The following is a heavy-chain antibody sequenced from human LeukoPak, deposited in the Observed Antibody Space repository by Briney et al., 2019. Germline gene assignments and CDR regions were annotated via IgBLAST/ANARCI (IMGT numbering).Heavy chain of an antibody. D-gene: IGHD1-26*01. J-gene: IGHJ4*02. CDR3: ARDAEGGTYRH. V-gene: IGHV3-7*04. Sequence: GGSLRLSCAASGFTFSASWMSWVRQAPGKGLEWVANIKEDGSAKYYVDSVTGRFTISRDNAKNSLFLQMNSLRAEDTAVYYCARDAEGGTYRHWGQGTLVTVSS. CDR1: GFTFSASW. CDR2: IKEDGSAK.